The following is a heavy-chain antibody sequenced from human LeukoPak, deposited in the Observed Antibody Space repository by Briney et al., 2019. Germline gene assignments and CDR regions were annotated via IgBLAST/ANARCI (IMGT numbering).Heavy chain of an antibody. CDR1: GFTFSSSG. CDR2: ISGSGATT. J-gene: IGHJ4*02. CDR3: AKRAPYYFDY. V-gene: IGHV3-23*01. Sequence: PGGSLRLSCAASGFTFSSSGVSLVRQAPGKGLEWVSTISGSGATTYYADSVKGRFTISRDNSKNTLYLQMNSLRAEDTALYYCAKRAPYYFDYWGQGTLVRVSS.